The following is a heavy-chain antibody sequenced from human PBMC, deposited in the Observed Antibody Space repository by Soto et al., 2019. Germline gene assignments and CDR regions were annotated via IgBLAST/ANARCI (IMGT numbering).Heavy chain of an antibody. CDR2: IVVGSGNT. CDR1: GFTLTSSA. V-gene: IGHV1-58*01. Sequence: SVKVSCKASGFTLTSSAVQWVRQARGQRLEWIGWIVVGSGNTNYAQKFQGRVTITADESTSTAYMELSSLRSEDTAVYYCARAVAVAADFDYWGQGTLVTVSS. D-gene: IGHD6-19*01. J-gene: IGHJ4*02. CDR3: ARAVAVAADFDY.